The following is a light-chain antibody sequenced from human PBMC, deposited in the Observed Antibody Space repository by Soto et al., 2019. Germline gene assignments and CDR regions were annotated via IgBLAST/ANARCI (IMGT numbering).Light chain of an antibody. Sequence: DIQMTQPPSSLSASVGDRVTITCQASQDISNYLNWYQQKPGKAPKLLIYDASNLETGVPSRFSGSGSGTDFTFTISSLQPEDIATYYCQQYDNLPHWTFGQGTKVDIK. CDR3: QQYDNLPHWT. CDR1: QDISNY. V-gene: IGKV1-33*01. J-gene: IGKJ1*01. CDR2: DAS.